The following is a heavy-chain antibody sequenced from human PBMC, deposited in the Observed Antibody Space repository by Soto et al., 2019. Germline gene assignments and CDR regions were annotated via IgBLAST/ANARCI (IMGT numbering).Heavy chain of an antibody. CDR1: VGTFSSYT. V-gene: IGHV1-69*08. CDR3: ARDNQQLVPLY. D-gene: IGHD6-13*01. CDR2: IIPILGIA. Sequence: QVQLVQSGAEVKKPGSSVKVSCKASVGTFSSYTMSWVRQAPGQGLEWMGRIIPILGIANYAQKFQGRVTITADKSTSTAYMELSSLRSEDTAVYYCARDNQQLVPLYWGQGTLVTVSS. J-gene: IGHJ4*02.